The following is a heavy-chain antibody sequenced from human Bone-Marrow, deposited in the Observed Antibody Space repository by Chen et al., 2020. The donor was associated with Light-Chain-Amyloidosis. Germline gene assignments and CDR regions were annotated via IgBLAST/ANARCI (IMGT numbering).Heavy chain of an antibody. CDR2: VRNKANSHAT. CDR1: GFTFSDHF. CDR3: AGGLHYYFQY. Sequence: EVQLVESGGGLVQPGGSLRLSCVASGFTFSDHFMDWVRHAPGKGLEWIARVRNKANSHATEYVSSVRGRFTISRDDSTNSLYLQMNGLQAEDTAVYYWAGGLHYYFQYWGQGTRVTVSS. D-gene: IGHD1-26*01. J-gene: IGHJ1*01. V-gene: IGHV3-72*01.